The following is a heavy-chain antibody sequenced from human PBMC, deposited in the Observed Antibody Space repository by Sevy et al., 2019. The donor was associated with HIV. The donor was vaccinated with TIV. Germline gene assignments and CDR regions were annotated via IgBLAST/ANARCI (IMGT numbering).Heavy chain of an antibody. D-gene: IGHD4-17*01. V-gene: IGHV3-74*03. CDR1: GFSFSSYW. Sequence: GGSLRLSCVASGFSFSSYWMSWVRQGPGKGLVWVSRMRGGGRITTYADSVKGRFTISRDNGENTLYLQMNSLRAEDTAVYYCTRGGTTLSTIEYWGQGTLVTVSS. CDR3: TRGGTTLSTIEY. J-gene: IGHJ4*02. CDR2: MRGGGRIT.